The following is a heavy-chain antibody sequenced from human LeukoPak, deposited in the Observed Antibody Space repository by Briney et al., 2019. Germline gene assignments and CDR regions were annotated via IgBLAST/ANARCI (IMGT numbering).Heavy chain of an antibody. D-gene: IGHD5-12*01. V-gene: IGHV1-18*01. CDR3: ARRSGYDRRAGTLDI. J-gene: IGHJ3*02. Sequence: ASVKVSCKASGYTFNSYGISWVRQAPGQGLEWMGWISCYNGDTGYQQNVQDRLTVTTDRSTNTVYMELRSLTSDDTAMYYCARRSGYDRRAGTLDIWGQGTMVTVSS. CDR2: ISCYNGDT. CDR1: GYTFNSYG.